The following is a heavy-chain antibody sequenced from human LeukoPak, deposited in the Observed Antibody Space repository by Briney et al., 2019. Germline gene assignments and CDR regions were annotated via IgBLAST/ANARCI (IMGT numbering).Heavy chain of an antibody. J-gene: IGHJ4*02. Sequence: PSQTLSLTCTVSGGAITSGGNYWSWIRQHPGKGLEWIGYMPDSGNTYYNPSLKSRVTISVDTSKNQFSLKLRSLTAADTAIYFCARGATTTGDFDYWGRGTLVTVSS. CDR1: GGAITSGGNY. D-gene: IGHD1-1*01. V-gene: IGHV4-31*03. CDR3: ARGATTTGDFDY. CDR2: MPDSGNT.